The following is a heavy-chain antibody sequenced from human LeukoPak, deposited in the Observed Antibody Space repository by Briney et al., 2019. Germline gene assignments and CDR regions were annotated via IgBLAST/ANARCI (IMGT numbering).Heavy chain of an antibody. Sequence: SETLSLTCTVSGDSINSLDLRSWVRHLPGKGLEWIGEMYLSGTTHSNPSVKSRVAISIDKSKNQFFLNLSSVTAADTAVYYCAGLVGRYSSGLYYYYFDYWGQGTLVTVSS. CDR3: AGLVGRYSSGLYYYYFDY. J-gene: IGHJ4*02. CDR1: GDSINSLDL. D-gene: IGHD3-22*01. CDR2: MYLSGTT. V-gene: IGHV4-4*02.